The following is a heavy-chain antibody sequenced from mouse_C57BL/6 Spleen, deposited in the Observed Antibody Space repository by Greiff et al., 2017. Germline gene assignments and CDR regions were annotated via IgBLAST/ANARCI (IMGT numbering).Heavy chain of an antibody. Sequence: EVQLQQSGPELVKPGASVKMSCKASGYTFTDYNMHWVKQRHGKSLEWIGYINPNNGGTSYNQKFKGKATLTVNKSSSTAYMELRRLTAEDSAVYYGSLMTTVGATRYFDVWGTGTTVTVSS. D-gene: IGHD1-1*01. CDR1: GYTFTDYN. CDR3: SLMTTVGATRYFDV. V-gene: IGHV1-22*01. J-gene: IGHJ1*03. CDR2: INPNNGGT.